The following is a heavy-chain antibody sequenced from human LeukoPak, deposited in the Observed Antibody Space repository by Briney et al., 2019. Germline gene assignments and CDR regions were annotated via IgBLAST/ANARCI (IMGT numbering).Heavy chain of an antibody. CDR1: GFTFDDYA. CDR2: ISWNSGSI. D-gene: IGHD2-2*01. V-gene: IGHV3-9*01. Sequence: GGSLRLSCAASGFTFDDYAMHWVWQAPGKGLEWVSGISWNSGSIGYADSVKGRFTISRDNAKNSLYLQMNSLRAEDTALYYCAGYCSSTSCYSPKTSDYWGQGTLVTVSS. CDR3: AGYCSSTSCYSPKTSDY. J-gene: IGHJ4*02.